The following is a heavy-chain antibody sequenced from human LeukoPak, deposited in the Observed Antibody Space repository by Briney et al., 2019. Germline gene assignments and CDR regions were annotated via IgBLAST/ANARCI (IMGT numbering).Heavy chain of an antibody. V-gene: IGHV3-23*01. CDR2: ISGSAGST. Sequence: GGSLRLSCAASGFTFSSYALTWVRQAPGKGLECVSSISGSAGSTYYADSVKGRFTISRDTSKNTLCLQMNSLRAEDTAVYYCAQGRGYYYDSSGYRCFDYWGQGTLVTVSS. CDR3: AQGRGYYYDSSGYRCFDY. D-gene: IGHD3-22*01. CDR1: GFTFSSYA. J-gene: IGHJ4*02.